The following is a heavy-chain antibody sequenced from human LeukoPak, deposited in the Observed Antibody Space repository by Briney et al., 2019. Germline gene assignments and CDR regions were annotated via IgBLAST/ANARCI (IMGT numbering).Heavy chain of an antibody. CDR1: GFTFSSYA. CDR3: AKDLGLVGATTFDY. CDR2: ISGSAGST. D-gene: IGHD1-26*01. V-gene: IGHV3-23*01. Sequence: PGGSLRLSCAASGFTFSSYAMSWVRQAPGKGLEWVSDISGSAGSTHYADSVKGRFTISRDNSKNTLYLQLNTLRPQHTAVYYCAKDLGLVGATTFDYWGQGTLVTVSS. J-gene: IGHJ4*02.